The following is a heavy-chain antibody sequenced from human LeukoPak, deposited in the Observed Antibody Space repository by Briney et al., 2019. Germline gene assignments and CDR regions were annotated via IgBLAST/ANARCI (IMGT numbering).Heavy chain of an antibody. CDR2: ISDSGGNT. V-gene: IGHV3-23*01. CDR3: AKEEPPSDY. J-gene: IGHJ4*02. CDR1: GFTFSISV. Sequence: GGSLRLSCAASGFTFSISVMSWVRQAPGKGLEWVSIISDSGGNTYYADSVKGRFTISRDNSKNTLFLQMNSLRAEDTAIYYCAKEEPPSDYWGQGTLVTVSS.